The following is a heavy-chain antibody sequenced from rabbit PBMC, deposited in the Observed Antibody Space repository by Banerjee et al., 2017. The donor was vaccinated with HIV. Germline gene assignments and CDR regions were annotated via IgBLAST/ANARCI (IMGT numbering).Heavy chain of an antibody. Sequence: QEQLEESGGNLVKPEGSLTLTCTASGFSFSNKYVMCWVRQAPGKGLEWIACINTISGDTVYATWAKGRFSISKASWTTVTLQMTSLTAADTATYFCARDGGSVSGYSFNLWGQGTLVTVS. D-gene: IGHD1-1*01. J-gene: IGHJ4*01. CDR3: ARDGGSVSGYSFNL. CDR1: GFSFSNKYV. CDR2: INTISGDT. V-gene: IGHV1S45*01.